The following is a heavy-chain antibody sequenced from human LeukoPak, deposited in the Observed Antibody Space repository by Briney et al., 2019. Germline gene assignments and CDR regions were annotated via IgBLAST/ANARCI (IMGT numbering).Heavy chain of an antibody. CDR3: ANHYYGSGSVNWFDP. D-gene: IGHD3-10*01. CDR1: GYTFTSYG. Sequence: ASVKVSCKPSGYTFTSYGISWVRQAPGQGLEWMGWISAYNGNTNYAQKLQGRVTMTTDTSTSTAYMELRSLRSDDTAVYYCANHYYGSGSVNWFDPWGQGTLVTVSS. V-gene: IGHV1-18*01. J-gene: IGHJ5*02. CDR2: ISAYNGNT.